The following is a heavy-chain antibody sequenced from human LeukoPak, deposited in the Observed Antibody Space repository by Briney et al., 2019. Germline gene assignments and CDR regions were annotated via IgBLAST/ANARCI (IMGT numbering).Heavy chain of an antibody. V-gene: IGHV1-18*04. CDR3: ARVRSDYGDFGNY. D-gene: IGHD4-17*01. Sequence: ASVKVSCKASGYSFTSYGISWVRQAPGQGLEWMGRISVHTGNTNYAQKLQGRVTMTTATSTSTAYMELRSLRSDDTAVYYCARVRSDYGDFGNYWGQGTLVTVSS. J-gene: IGHJ4*02. CDR1: GYSFTSYG. CDR2: ISVHTGNT.